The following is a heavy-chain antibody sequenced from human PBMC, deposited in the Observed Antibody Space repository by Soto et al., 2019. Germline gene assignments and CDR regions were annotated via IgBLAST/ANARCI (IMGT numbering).Heavy chain of an antibody. CDR1: GFTFSNYW. CDR2: IKQDGSET. Sequence: SGGSLRLSCAASGFTFSNYWMTWVRQAPGKGLEWVANIKQDGSETNFVDSVKGRFTISRDNSKNTLYLQMNSLRAEDTAVYYCAKPMALGYCSSTSCYGPLDYWGQGTLVTVSS. J-gene: IGHJ4*02. CDR3: AKPMALGYCSSTSCYGPLDY. D-gene: IGHD2-2*01. V-gene: IGHV3-7*03.